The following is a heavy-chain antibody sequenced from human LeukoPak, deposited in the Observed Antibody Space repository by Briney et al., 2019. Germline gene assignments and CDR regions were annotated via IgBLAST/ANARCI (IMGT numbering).Heavy chain of an antibody. CDR1: GGSISNYY. D-gene: IGHD3-22*01. CDR3: ARASYSYDISGWVPFDY. Sequence: PSETLFLTCTVSGGSISNYYWSWIRQPPGKELEWIGYIYYSGSTNYNPSLKSRVTISGDTSKNQFSLRLSSVTAADTAVYYCARASYSYDISGWVPFDYWGQGTLVTVSS. J-gene: IGHJ4*02. V-gene: IGHV4-59*08. CDR2: IYYSGST.